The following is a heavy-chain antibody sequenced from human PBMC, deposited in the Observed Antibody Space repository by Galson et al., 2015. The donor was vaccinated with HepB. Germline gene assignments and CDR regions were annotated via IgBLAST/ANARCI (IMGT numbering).Heavy chain of an antibody. J-gene: IGHJ5*02. CDR1: GYTFGHYW. Sequence: QSGAEVKKPGESLKISCRGSGYTFGHYWIGWVRQMPGKGLEWMGIIYPDDSTVRYSPSFQGQVTISADKSTATAYLVWSSLKASDTAMYFCARFSAAGFSLNWFDPWGQGTLVTVSS. CDR2: IYPDDSTV. D-gene: IGHD1-14*01. V-gene: IGHV5-51*01. CDR3: ARFSAAGFSLNWFDP.